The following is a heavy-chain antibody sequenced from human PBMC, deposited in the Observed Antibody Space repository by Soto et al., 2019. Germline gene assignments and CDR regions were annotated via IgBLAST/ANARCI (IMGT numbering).Heavy chain of an antibody. CDR1: GGSISSSSYY. V-gene: IGHV4-39*01. J-gene: IGHJ3*02. CDR3: ARRPEYSGYVGAFDI. D-gene: IGHD5-12*01. CDR2: IYYSGST. Sequence: SETLSLTCTVSGGSISSSSYYWGWIRQPPGKGLEWIGSIYYSGSTYYNPSLKSRVTISVDTSKNQFSLKLSSVTAADTAVYYCARRPEYSGYVGAFDIWGQGTMVTVSS.